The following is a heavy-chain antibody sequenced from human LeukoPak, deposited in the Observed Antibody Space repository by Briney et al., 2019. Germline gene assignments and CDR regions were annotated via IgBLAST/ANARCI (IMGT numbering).Heavy chain of an antibody. Sequence: SETLSLTCAVYGGSFSGYYWSWIRQPPGKGLEWIGEINHSGSTNYNPSLKSRVTISVDTSKNQFSLKLSSVTAADTAVYYCARRTGEVGAPNYRYYYYYYMDVWGKGTTVTISS. CDR2: INHSGST. CDR3: ARRTGEVGAPNYRYYYYYYMDV. V-gene: IGHV4-34*01. D-gene: IGHD1-26*01. CDR1: GGSFSGYY. J-gene: IGHJ6*03.